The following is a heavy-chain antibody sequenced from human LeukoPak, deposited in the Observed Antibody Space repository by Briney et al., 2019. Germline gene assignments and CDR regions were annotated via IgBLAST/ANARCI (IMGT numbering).Heavy chain of an antibody. V-gene: IGHV1-46*01. D-gene: IGHD5-24*01. CDR3: ARDYGMATIISSRYFDL. CDR2: INPSGGTT. Sequence: ASVKVSCKASGYTFTSYYMHWVRHAPGQGLEWMGIINPSGGTTSYAQRFQGRVTVTRDTSTSTVYMELSSLRSEDTAVYYCARDYGMATIISSRYFDLWGRGTLVTVSS. CDR1: GYTFTSYY. J-gene: IGHJ2*01.